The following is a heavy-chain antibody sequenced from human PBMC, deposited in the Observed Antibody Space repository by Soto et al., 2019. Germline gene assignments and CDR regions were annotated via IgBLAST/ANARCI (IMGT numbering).Heavy chain of an antibody. J-gene: IGHJ1*01. CDR3: AKHSSGWYFGYFQH. V-gene: IGHV3-23*01. CDR1: GFTFTSYA. D-gene: IGHD6-19*01. CDR2: IDGSGGST. Sequence: GGSLRLSCAASGFTFTSYAMSWVRQTPGKGLEWVSAIDGSGGSTYYADSVKGRFTISRDNSKNTLYLQMNSLRAEDTAVYYCAKHSSGWYFGYFQHWGQGTLVTVSS.